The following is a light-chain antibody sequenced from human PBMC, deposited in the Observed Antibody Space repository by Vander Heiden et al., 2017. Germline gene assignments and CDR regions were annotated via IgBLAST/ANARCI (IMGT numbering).Light chain of an antibody. V-gene: IGLV1-44*01. CDR1: GSNIGTNT. Sequence: QAVLTQPTSAAWHPGQRVTLSCSGSGSNIGTNTVSWYQQFPGTAPKLLIYSDTQRPSGVPDRFSGSKSGTSASLAISGLQSEDEADYYCAAWDDSLNGSVVFGGGTKLTVL. CDR3: AAWDDSLNGSVV. CDR2: SDT. J-gene: IGLJ2*01.